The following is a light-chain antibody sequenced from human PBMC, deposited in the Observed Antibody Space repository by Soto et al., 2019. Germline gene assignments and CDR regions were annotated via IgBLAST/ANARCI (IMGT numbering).Light chain of an antibody. CDR3: QQYHRYST. Sequence: DIQMTQSPSTLSASVGDRVTITCRASQSISAWLAWYQQKPGKAPNLLIYDVSTLDSGVPSRFSGSASGTEFTLTISSLESDDFATYYCQQYHRYSTFGQGTKVDI. CDR2: DVS. CDR1: QSISAW. V-gene: IGKV1-5*01. J-gene: IGKJ1*01.